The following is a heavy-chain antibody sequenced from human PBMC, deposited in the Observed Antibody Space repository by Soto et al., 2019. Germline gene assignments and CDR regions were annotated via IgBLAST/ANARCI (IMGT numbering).Heavy chain of an antibody. CDR2: ISYDGSNK. Sequence: GGSLRLSCAASGFTFSSYGMHWVRQAPGKGLEWVAVISYDGSNKYYADSVKGRFTISRDNSKNTLYLQMNSLRAEDTAVYYCAKDVIAAAPTFYNWFDPWGKGTLVTVSS. D-gene: IGHD6-13*01. CDR3: AKDVIAAAPTFYNWFDP. J-gene: IGHJ5*02. CDR1: GFTFSSYG. V-gene: IGHV3-30*18.